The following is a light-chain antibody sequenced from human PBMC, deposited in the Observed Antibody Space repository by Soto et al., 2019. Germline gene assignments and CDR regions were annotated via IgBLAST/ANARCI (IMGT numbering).Light chain of an antibody. CDR1: QSLVHSTGYNY. V-gene: IGKV2-28*01. CDR2: LGS. J-gene: IGKJ3*01. CDR3: MQVLHTPVT. Sequence: DIVMTQSPLSLPVAPAEPASIACMSSQSLVHSTGYNYLDWYLQKPGQSPQLLIYLGSIRASGVPDRFSGSGSGTVLTLKISRVEAEDVGVYYGMQVLHTPVTFGPGTKVDI.